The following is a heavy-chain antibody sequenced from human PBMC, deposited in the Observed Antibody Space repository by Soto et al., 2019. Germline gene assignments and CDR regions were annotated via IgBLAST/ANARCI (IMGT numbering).Heavy chain of an antibody. J-gene: IGHJ6*02. CDR2: IYSDGTT. D-gene: IGHD2-2*01. CDR1: GGSISGYY. CDR3: SRVGCSNSKCYTRGMDV. Sequence: SETLSLTCTVSGGSISGYYWSWVRQPAGKGLEWVGRIYSDGTTNYSPSLKSRVTMSLDTSKDQFSLHLNSVTAADTAVYYCSRVGCSNSKCYTRGMDVWGQGTTVTV. V-gene: IGHV4-4*07.